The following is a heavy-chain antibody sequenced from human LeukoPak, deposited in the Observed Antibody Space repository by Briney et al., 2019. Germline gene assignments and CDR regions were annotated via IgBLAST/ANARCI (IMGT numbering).Heavy chain of an antibody. Sequence: ASVKVSCKASGYPFTDYYMHWVRQAPGQGLEWMGWINPNSGDTNYAQNFQGRVTMTRDTSISTAYMELSRLRSDDTAVYYCSAIVVGVAAAGTSDYWGQGTLVTVSS. CDR2: INPNSGDT. D-gene: IGHD6-13*01. V-gene: IGHV1-2*02. CDR3: SAIVVGVAAAGTSDY. J-gene: IGHJ4*02. CDR1: GYPFTDYY.